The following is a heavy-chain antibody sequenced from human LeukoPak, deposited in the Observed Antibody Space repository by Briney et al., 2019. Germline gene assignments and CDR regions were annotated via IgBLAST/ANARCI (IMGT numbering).Heavy chain of an antibody. Sequence: GGSLRLSCAASGFTFSSYWMTWVRQAPGKGLEWVANIKQDGSEKSYVDSVKGRFTISRDNAKNSLYLQMNSLRAEDTAVYYCAENYDLGGPYYYYGMDVWGQGTTVTVSS. D-gene: IGHD3-3*01. V-gene: IGHV3-7*03. CDR3: AENYDLGGPYYYYGMDV. CDR1: GFTFSSYW. J-gene: IGHJ6*02. CDR2: IKQDGSEK.